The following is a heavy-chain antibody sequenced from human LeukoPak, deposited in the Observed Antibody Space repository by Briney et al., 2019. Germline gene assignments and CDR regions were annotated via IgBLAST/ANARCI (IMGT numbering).Heavy chain of an antibody. Sequence: ASVKVSCKASGYTFTSYYMHWVRQAPGQGLEWMGIINPSGGTTSYAQKFQGRVTMTGDTSINTAYLEFYSLRSEDTAVYYCARGYSPTLRTTGNDYWGQGTLVTVSS. CDR2: INPSGGTT. J-gene: IGHJ4*02. V-gene: IGHV1-46*01. CDR1: GYTFTSYY. D-gene: IGHD1-1*01. CDR3: ARGYSPTLRTTGNDY.